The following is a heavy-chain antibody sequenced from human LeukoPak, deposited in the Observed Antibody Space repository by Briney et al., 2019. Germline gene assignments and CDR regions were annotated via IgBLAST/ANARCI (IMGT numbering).Heavy chain of an antibody. CDR2: IYYSGST. D-gene: IGHD6-25*01. V-gene: IGHV4-59*08. CDR3: ASPPYGSGAEYFQH. CDR1: GGSISSYY. Sequence: SETLSLTCTVSGGSISSYYWSRIRQPPGKGLEWIGYIYYSGSTNYNPSLKSRVTISVDTSKNQFSLKLSSVTAADTAVYYCASPPYGSGAEYFQHWGQGTLVTVSS. J-gene: IGHJ1*01.